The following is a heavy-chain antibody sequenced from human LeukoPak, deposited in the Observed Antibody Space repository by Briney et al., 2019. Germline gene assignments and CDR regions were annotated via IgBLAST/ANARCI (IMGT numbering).Heavy chain of an antibody. CDR2: INTDGSTT. J-gene: IGHJ4*02. V-gene: IGHV3-74*01. CDR3: ARVSTGKYYFDS. D-gene: IGHD2-8*02. CDR1: GFTFSGYW. Sequence: PGGSLRLSCAASGFTFSGYWMRWVRQAPGKGLVWVSRINTDGSTTSYADSVEGRFTISRDNAKNTLYLQMNSLRAEDTAVYYCARVSTGKYYFDSWGQGTLVTVSS.